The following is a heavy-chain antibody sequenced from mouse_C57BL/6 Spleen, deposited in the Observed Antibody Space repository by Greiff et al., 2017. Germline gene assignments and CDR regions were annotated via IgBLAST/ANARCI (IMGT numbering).Heavy chain of an antibody. J-gene: IGHJ1*03. V-gene: IGHV5-16*01. D-gene: IGHD2-3*01. CDR1: GFTFSDYY. CDR3: ARDEGLLLRDWYFDV. Sequence: EVKLMESEGGLVQPGSSMKLSCTASGFTFSDYYMAWVRQVPEKGLEWVANINYDGTSTYYLDSLKSRFIISRDNAKNILYLQMSSLKSEDTATYYCARDEGLLLRDWYFDVWGTGTTVTVSS. CDR2: INYDGTST.